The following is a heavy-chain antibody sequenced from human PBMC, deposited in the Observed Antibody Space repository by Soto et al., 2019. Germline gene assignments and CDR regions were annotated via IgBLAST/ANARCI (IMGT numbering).Heavy chain of an antibody. V-gene: IGHV3-30*04. CDR3: AKDAVPGPPDYFDF. CDR2: ISSGGRHQ. Sequence: PGGSLRLSCVGSGFTFSAYEIHWVRQAPGKGLDWVAVISSGGRHQFYTDSVRGRFTIFRDDSRNTVYLQMNNLTPQDAAIYHCAKDAVPGPPDYFDFWGQGTLVTVSS. J-gene: IGHJ4*02. CDR1: GFTFSAYE. D-gene: IGHD6-19*01.